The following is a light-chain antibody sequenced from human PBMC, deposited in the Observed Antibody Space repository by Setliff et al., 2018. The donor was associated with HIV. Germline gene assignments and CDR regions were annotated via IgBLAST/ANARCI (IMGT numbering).Light chain of an antibody. J-gene: IGLJ1*01. CDR3: ASRTAGSTPYV. Sequence: ALTQPPSVSGSPGQSVTISCTGTSSDVGYYNRVSWYQQPPGTVPRLMIYEVSSRPSGVPDRFSGSKSGNTASLTISGLQAEDEADYYCASRTAGSTPYVFGTGTKGTV. CDR2: EVS. CDR1: SSDVGYYNR. V-gene: IGLV2-18*02.